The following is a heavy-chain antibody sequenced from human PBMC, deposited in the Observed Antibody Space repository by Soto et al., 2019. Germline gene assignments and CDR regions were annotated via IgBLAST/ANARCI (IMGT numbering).Heavy chain of an antibody. CDR2: IQTSSGRT. V-gene: IGHV1-8*01. CDR1: GYSFTGLD. CDR3: ARGVTAGVDY. D-gene: IGHD1-26*01. Sequence: VQLVQSGAEVREPGASVKVSCKASGYSFTGLDINWVRQTTGQWLEWMGWIQTSSGRTCYAQKFQGSVTMTRDTSIHTAYMELSSLTSDDTAFYYCARGVTAGVDYWGQGTLVTVSS. J-gene: IGHJ4*02.